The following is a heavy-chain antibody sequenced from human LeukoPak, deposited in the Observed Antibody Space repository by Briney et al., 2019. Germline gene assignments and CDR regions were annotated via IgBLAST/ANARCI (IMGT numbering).Heavy chain of an antibody. CDR1: GFTFDDYG. D-gene: IGHD1-7*01. V-gene: IGHV3-21*01. CDR3: ARDLRNYIFDY. CDR2: ISSSSSYI. J-gene: IGHJ4*02. Sequence: GGSLRLSCAASGFTFDDYGMSWVRQAPGKGLEWVSSISSSSSYIYYADSVKGRFTISRDNAKNSLYLQMNSLRAEDTAVYYCARDLRNYIFDYWGQGTLVTVSS.